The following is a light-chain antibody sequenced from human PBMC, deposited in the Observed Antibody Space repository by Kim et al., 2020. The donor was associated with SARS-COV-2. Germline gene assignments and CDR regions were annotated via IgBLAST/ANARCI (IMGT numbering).Light chain of an antibody. CDR3: QQYSHWPLT. Sequence: EIVMTQSPPTLSVSPGERATLSCRASQSVSSNLAWYQQKPGQAPRLLIYGASTRATGIPGRFSGSGSGTEFTLTISSLQSEDFAVYYCQQYSHWPLTFGGGTKLEI. J-gene: IGKJ4*01. CDR2: GAS. V-gene: IGKV3-15*01. CDR1: QSVSSN.